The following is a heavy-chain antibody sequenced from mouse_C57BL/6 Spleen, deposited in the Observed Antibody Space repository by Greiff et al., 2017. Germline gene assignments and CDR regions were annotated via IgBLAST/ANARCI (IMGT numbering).Heavy chain of an antibody. V-gene: IGHV2-5*01. CDR1: GFSLTSYG. D-gene: IGHD2-4*01. CDR2: IWRGGST. CDR3: AKTLYDYDEAWFAY. Sequence: VQLKESGPGLVQPSQSLSITCTVSGFSLTSYGVHWVRQSPGKGLEWLGVIWRGGSTDYNAAFMSRLSITKDNSKSQVFFKMNSLQADDTAIYYCAKTLYDYDEAWFAYWGQGTLVTVSA. J-gene: IGHJ3*01.